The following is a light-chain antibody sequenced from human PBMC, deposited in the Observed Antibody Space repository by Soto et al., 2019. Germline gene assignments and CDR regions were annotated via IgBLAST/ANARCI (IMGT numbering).Light chain of an antibody. CDR3: QRYDSFRT. CDR1: QSVGNN. J-gene: IGKJ1*01. V-gene: IGKV3-20*01. Sequence: IVLSQSPGTLSLSPGARATLSCRASQSVGNNLAWYQQKPGKAPGLLIYGASNTATGIPDRLSGSGSGTDFTLTITRLEPEDSAMYYCQRYDSFRTFGQGTKV. CDR2: GAS.